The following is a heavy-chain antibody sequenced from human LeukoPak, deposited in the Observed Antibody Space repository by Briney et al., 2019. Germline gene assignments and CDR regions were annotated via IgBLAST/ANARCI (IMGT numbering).Heavy chain of an antibody. D-gene: IGHD1-26*01. J-gene: IGHJ4*02. Sequence: GGSLRLSCAASGFTFSSYSMNWVRQAPGKGLEWVSSISSSSSYIYYADSLKGRFTISRDNAKNSLYLQMNTLRAEDTAVYYCARVGSSGSYNKDYWGQGTLVTVSS. CDR2: ISSSSSYI. V-gene: IGHV3-21*01. CDR1: GFTFSSYS. CDR3: ARVGSSGSYNKDY.